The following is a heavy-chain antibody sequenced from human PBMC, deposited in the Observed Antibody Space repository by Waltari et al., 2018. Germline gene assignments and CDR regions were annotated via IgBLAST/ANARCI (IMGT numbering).Heavy chain of an antibody. V-gene: IGHV1-69*08. CDR2: IIPSFGTA. D-gene: IGHD3-3*01. CDR1: GGTFSSYA. CDR3: ARDTGGGITIFGVVTLDY. J-gene: IGHJ4*02. Sequence: QVQLVQSGAEVKKPGSSVKVSCKASGGTFSSYAISWVRQAPGQGLEWMGRIIPSFGTANDAQKFQGRVTITANKSTSTAYMELSSLRSEDTAVYYCARDTGGGITIFGVVTLDYWGQGTLVTVSS.